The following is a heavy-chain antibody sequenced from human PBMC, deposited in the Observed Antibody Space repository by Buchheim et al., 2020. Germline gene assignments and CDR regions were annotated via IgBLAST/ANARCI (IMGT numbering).Heavy chain of an antibody. J-gene: IGHJ4*02. CDR2: ISSSSSYT. Sequence: QVQLVESGGGLVKPGGSLRLSCAASGFTFSDYYMSWIRQAPGKGLEWVSYISSSSSYTNYADSVKSRFTISRDNAKNSLYLKMNSLRAEDTAVYYCARIEVVVAATLPNYFDHGGQGTL. V-gene: IGHV3-11*06. D-gene: IGHD2-15*01. CDR3: ARIEVVVAATLPNYFDH. CDR1: GFTFSDYY.